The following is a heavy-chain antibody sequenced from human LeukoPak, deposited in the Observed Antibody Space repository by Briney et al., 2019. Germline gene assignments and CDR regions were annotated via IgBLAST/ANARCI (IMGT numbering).Heavy chain of an antibody. CDR2: IKQDGSEK. D-gene: IGHD6-19*01. V-gene: IGHV3-7*01. CDR3: ARDKGGSSGWYVRVGYFDY. J-gene: IGHJ4*02. CDR1: GFTFGDYA. Sequence: GGSLRLSCTASGFTFGDYAMSWVRQAPGKGLEWVANIKQDGSEKYYVDSVKGRFTISRDNAKNSLYLQMNSLRAEDTAVYYCARDKGGSSGWYVRVGYFDYWGQGTLVTVSS.